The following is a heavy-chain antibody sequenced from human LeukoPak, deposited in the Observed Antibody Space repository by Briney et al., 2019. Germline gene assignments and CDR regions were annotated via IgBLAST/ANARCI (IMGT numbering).Heavy chain of an antibody. V-gene: IGHV3-74*01. CDR2: INSDGRSA. CDR3: TRVSTTDDY. CDR1: GFAFSRYW. Sequence: PGGSLRLSCAASGFAFSRYWMHWVRQAPGKGLVWVSRINSDGRSAVYADSVKGRFTISRDNAKNTLYLQMDSLRAEDTAVYYCTRVSTTDDYWGQGTLATVSS. J-gene: IGHJ4*02. D-gene: IGHD2/OR15-2a*01.